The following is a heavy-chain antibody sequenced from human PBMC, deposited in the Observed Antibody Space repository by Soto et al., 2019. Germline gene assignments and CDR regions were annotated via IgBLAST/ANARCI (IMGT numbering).Heavy chain of an antibody. J-gene: IGHJ3*02. CDR3: ARDKTYYYHSSGYYSGIDAFDI. CDR2: ISYYGSNK. CDR1: GFTFSSYA. Sequence: GGSVRLSCAASGFTFSSYAMHWVRQAPCKGLEWVAVISYYGSNKYYADSVKGRFTISRDNSKNTLYLQMNSLRAEDTAVYYCARDKTYYYHSSGYYSGIDAFDIWGQGTMDTVS. V-gene: IGHV3-30-3*01. D-gene: IGHD3-22*01.